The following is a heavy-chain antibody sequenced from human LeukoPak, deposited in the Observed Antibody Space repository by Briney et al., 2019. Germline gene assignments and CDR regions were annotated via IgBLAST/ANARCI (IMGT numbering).Heavy chain of an antibody. CDR1: GFTFTAYA. J-gene: IGHJ2*01. V-gene: IGHV3-23*01. Sequence: GGSLRLSCAAPGFTFTAYAMSWVRQAPGKGLEWVSPILGSGGNMYYADSVKGSFTISRDNSRNTLYLQMNGLRAEETAVYYCARDFDYVWGSYRLWYFDLWGRGTLVTVSS. CDR2: ILGSGGNM. D-gene: IGHD3-16*02. CDR3: ARDFDYVWGSYRLWYFDL.